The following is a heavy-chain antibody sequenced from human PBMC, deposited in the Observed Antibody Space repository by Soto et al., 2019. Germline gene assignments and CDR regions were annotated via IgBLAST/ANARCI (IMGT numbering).Heavy chain of an antibody. CDR1: GFTFSSYV. V-gene: IGHV3-23*01. Sequence: EVQLLESGGGLVQPGGSLRLSCAASGFTFSSYVMSWVRQAPGKGLEWVSAISGSGGSTYYADSVKGRFTISRDNSKNTLYLQMNSLRAEDTAVYYCAKALAAAGTYFDYWGQGTLVTVSS. D-gene: IGHD6-13*01. J-gene: IGHJ4*02. CDR3: AKALAAAGTYFDY. CDR2: ISGSGGST.